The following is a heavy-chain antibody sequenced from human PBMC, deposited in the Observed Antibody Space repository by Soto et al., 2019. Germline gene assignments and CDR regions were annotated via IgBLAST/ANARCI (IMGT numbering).Heavy chain of an antibody. CDR2: ISYDGSNK. J-gene: IGHJ6*02. Sequence: GGSLRLSCAASGFTFSSYSMNWVRQAPGKGLEWVAVISYDGSNKYYADSVKGRFTISRDNSKNTLYLQMNSLRAEDTAVYYCARDTTIFGAHYYYGMDVWGQGTTVTVSS. D-gene: IGHD3-3*01. CDR3: ARDTTIFGAHYYYGMDV. CDR1: GFTFSSYS. V-gene: IGHV3-30*03.